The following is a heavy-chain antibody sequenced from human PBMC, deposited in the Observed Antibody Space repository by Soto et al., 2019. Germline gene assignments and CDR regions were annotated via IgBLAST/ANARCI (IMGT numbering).Heavy chain of an antibody. CDR2: ISAYNGNT. Sequence: ASVKVSCKASGYTFTSYGISWVRQAPGQGLEWMGWISAYNGNTNYAQKLQGRVTMTTDTSTSTAYMELRSLRSDDTAVYYCARGAGNYGSGSPFDYWGQGTLVTVSS. CDR1: GYTFTSYG. CDR3: ARGAGNYGSGSPFDY. D-gene: IGHD3-10*01. V-gene: IGHV1-18*01. J-gene: IGHJ4*02.